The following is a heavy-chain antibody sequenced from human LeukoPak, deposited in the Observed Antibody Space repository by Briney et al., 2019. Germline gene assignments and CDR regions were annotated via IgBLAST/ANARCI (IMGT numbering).Heavy chain of an antibody. CDR2: IYTSGST. D-gene: IGHD5-18*01. Sequence: SETLSLTCTDSGGSISSGSYYWSWIRQPAGKGLEWIGRIYTSGSTNYNPSLKSRVTISVDTSKNQFSLKLSSVTAADTAVYYCARDPGDTAMADNWFDPWGQGTLVTVSS. CDR1: GGSISSGSYY. CDR3: ARDPGDTAMADNWFDP. V-gene: IGHV4-61*02. J-gene: IGHJ5*02.